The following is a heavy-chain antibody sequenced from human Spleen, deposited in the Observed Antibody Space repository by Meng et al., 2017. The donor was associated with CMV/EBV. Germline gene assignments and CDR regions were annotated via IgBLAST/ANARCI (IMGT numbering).Heavy chain of an antibody. J-gene: IGHJ4*02. D-gene: IGHD5-24*01. CDR3: ARDKSVQRWLQFPANYFDY. CDR1: GFTFSSYE. Sequence: GGSLRLSCVASGFTFSSYEMNWVRQAPGKGLEWVANIKQDGSEKYYVDSVKGRFTISRDNAKNSLYLQMNSLRAEDTAVYYCARDKSVQRWLQFPANYFDYWGQGTLVTVSS. V-gene: IGHV3-7*01. CDR2: IKQDGSEK.